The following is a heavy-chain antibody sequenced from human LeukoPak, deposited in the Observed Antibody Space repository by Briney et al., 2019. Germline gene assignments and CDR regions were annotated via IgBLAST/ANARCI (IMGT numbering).Heavy chain of an antibody. V-gene: IGHV3-21*01. Sequence: PGGSLRLSCAASGFTFSSYSKNWVRQAPGKGLEWVSSISSSSSYIYYADSVKGRFTISRENAKNSLYLQMNSLRAGDTAVYYCARDNLGNYYDSSGYTFRRHLWTYNFDYWGQGTLVTVSS. CDR3: ARDNLGNYYDSSGYTFRRHLWTYNFDY. J-gene: IGHJ4*02. CDR1: GFTFSSYS. D-gene: IGHD3-22*01. CDR2: ISSSSSYI.